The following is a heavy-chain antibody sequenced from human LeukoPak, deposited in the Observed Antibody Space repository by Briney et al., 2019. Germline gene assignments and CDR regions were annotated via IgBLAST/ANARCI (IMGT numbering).Heavy chain of an antibody. CDR2: IYYSGNT. CDR1: GGSISSSSYY. V-gene: IGHV4-39*01. Sequence: SETLSLTCTVSGGSISSSSYYWGWIRQPPGKGLEWIGSIYYSGNTYYNPSLKSRVTISVDTSKNQFSLKLSSVTAADTAVYYCATASSANYYYFDYWGQGTLVTVSS. J-gene: IGHJ4*02. D-gene: IGHD1-26*01. CDR3: ATASSANYYYFDY.